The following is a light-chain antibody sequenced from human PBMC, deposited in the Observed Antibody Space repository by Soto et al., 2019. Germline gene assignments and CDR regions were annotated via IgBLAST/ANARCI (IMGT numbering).Light chain of an antibody. V-gene: IGKV1-39*01. CDR2: AAS. CDR3: QQSYNSPPTT. Sequence: DIQMTQSPSSLSASVGDRVTITCRAGQNIFSSLNWYQQKPGKAPKLLIYAASSLQSGVPSRFSGSGSGTDFTLTITSLQPEDFATYYCQQSYNSPPTTFGQGTRLE. J-gene: IGKJ5*01. CDR1: QNIFSS.